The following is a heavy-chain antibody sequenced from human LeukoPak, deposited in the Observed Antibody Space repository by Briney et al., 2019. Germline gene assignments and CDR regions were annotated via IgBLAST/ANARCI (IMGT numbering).Heavy chain of an antibody. V-gene: IGHV1-8*01. CDR3: ARHRAAVTTSPFDY. CDR2: MNPNSGNT. D-gene: IGHD4-11*01. J-gene: IGHJ4*02. CDR1: GYTFTSYD. Sequence: ASVKVSCKASGYTFTSYDINWVRQATGQGLEWMGWMNPNSGNTGYAQKFQGRVTMTRNTSISTAYMELSSLRSEDTAVYYCARHRAAVTTSPFDYWGQGTLVTVSS.